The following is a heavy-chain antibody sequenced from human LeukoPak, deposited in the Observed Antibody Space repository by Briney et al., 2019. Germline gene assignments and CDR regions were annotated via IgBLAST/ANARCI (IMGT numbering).Heavy chain of an antibody. J-gene: IGHJ6*03. CDR3: ARAGYDYIWGSYRWGYYYYYYMDV. Sequence: PSETLSLTCTVSGGSISSYYWSWIRQPPGKGLEWIGYIYYSGSVNYNPSLKSRVTISVDTSKNQFSLKLSSVTAADTAVYYCARAGYDYIWGSYRWGYYYYYYMDVWGKGTTVTVSS. CDR2: IYYSGSV. D-gene: IGHD3-16*02. V-gene: IGHV4-59*01. CDR1: GGSISSYY.